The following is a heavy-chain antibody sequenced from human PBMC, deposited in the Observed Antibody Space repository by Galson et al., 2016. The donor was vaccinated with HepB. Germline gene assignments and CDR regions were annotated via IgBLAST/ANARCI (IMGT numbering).Heavy chain of an antibody. Sequence: SLRLSCAASGFTFSSYAMSWVRQSPGKGLEWVSAISGSGITYYADSVKGRFTISRDDSNNALYLQMSSLRAEDTAVYYCAKCPHYYGISGYYSLWGQGTLVTVSS. J-gene: IGHJ4*02. V-gene: IGHV3-23*01. CDR3: AKCPHYYGISGYYSL. CDR2: ISGSGIT. D-gene: IGHD3-22*01. CDR1: GFTFSSYA.